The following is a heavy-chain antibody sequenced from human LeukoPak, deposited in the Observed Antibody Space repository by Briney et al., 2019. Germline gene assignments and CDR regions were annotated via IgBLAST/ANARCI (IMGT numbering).Heavy chain of an antibody. CDR1: GGSISSYY. CDR2: IYYSGST. D-gene: IGHD6-19*01. CDR3: ARAVAGGSVDY. Sequence: SETLSLTCTVSGGSISSYYWSWIRQPPGKGLECIGYIYYSGSTNYNPSLKSRVTISVDTSKNQFSLKLSSVTAADTAVYYCARAVAGGSVDYWGQGTLVTVSS. J-gene: IGHJ4*02. V-gene: IGHV4-59*12.